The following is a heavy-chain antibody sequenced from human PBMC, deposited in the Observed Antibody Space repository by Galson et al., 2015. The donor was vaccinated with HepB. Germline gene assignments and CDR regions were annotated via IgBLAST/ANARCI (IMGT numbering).Heavy chain of an antibody. D-gene: IGHD5-24*01. J-gene: IGHJ6*02. CDR2: MNPNSGNT. CDR3: ARGQRLGGAHYYGMDV. Sequence: SVKVSCKASGYTFTSYDINWVRQATGQGLEWMGWMNPNSGNTGYAQKFQGRVTMTRNTSISTAYMELSSLRSEDTAVYYCARGQRLGGAHYYGMDVWGQGTTVTVSS. CDR1: GYTFTSYD. V-gene: IGHV1-8*01.